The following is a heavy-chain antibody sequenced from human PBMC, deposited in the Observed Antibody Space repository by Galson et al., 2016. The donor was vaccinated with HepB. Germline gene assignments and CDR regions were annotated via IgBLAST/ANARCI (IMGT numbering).Heavy chain of an antibody. CDR1: GFSFDNYG. V-gene: IGHV3-30*03. J-gene: IGHJ4*02. Sequence: SLRLSCAASGFSFDNYGMHWVRQAPGKGLEWVAVISHDGSNEYYGDSVKGRFTISRDNSKNTLYLRMNSLRSEDTAIYYCAGAFDYWGQGTLVIVSS. CDR3: AGAFDY. CDR2: ISHDGSNE.